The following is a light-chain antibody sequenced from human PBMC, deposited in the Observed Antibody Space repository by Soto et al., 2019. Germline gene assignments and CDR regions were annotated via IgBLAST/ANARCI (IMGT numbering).Light chain of an antibody. CDR1: QSVSSSY. CDR2: GAS. J-gene: IGKJ2*01. V-gene: IGKV3-20*01. Sequence: EIVLTQSPGTLSLSPGERATLSCRASQSVSSSYLAWYQQKPGEAPRLLLYGASSRATGIPDRFSGSGPGNDFTLTISRLEAEDFAVYYCQQYGSSLYTFGQGTKLEIK. CDR3: QQYGSSLYT.